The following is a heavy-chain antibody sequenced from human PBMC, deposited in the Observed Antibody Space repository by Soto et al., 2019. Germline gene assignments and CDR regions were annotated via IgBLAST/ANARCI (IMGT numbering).Heavy chain of an antibody. D-gene: IGHD6-13*01. CDR1: GFTFSSYA. CDR3: AKANSSPYSSSWPGIDN. CDR2: ISGSGGST. Sequence: EVQLLESGGGLVQPGGSLRLSCAASGFTFSSYAMSWVRQAPGKGLEWVSAISGSGGSTYYADSVKGRLTISRDNSKNKLYLQMNSLRAEDTAVYYCAKANSSPYSSSWPGIDNWGQGPLVAVSS. J-gene: IGHJ4*02. V-gene: IGHV3-23*01.